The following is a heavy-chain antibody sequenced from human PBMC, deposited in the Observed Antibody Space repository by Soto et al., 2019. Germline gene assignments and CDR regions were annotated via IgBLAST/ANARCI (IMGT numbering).Heavy chain of an antibody. CDR3: AKDPTSYDSSAQFDS. D-gene: IGHD3-22*01. J-gene: IGHJ4*02. CDR2: ISGGGGST. V-gene: IGHV3-23*01. Sequence: EVKLLESGGRLVQPGGSLRLSCAASGFSFNIFAMNWVRQAPGQGLEWVSGISGGGGSTYYADSVKGRFTISRDNSXYTLYLQMNSLRAEDTAVYYCAKDPTSYDSSAQFDSWGQGTLVTVSS. CDR1: GFSFNIFA.